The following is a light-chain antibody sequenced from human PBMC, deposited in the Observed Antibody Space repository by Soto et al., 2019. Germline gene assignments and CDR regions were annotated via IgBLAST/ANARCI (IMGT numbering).Light chain of an antibody. V-gene: IGKV1-39*01. CDR1: QSISSY. J-gene: IGKJ1*01. CDR2: AAS. Sequence: DIQMTQSPSSVSASVGDRLTISCRASQSISSYLNWYQQKPGKAPKLLIYAASSLQSGAPSRFSGSGSGTDFTLTISSLQPDDFATYYCQQYNTYWTFGQGTKVDIK. CDR3: QQYNTYWT.